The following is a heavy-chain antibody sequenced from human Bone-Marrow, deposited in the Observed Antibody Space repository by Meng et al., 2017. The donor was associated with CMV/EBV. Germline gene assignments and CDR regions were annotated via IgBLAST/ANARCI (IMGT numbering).Heavy chain of an antibody. CDR3: AREDDFLDWFDP. CDR1: GFTVSSNY. J-gene: IGHJ5*02. V-gene: IGHV3-66*02. CDR2: IYSGGST. Sequence: EVQLVESGGGLVQPVGSLRLSCAASGFTVSSNYMSWVRQAPGKGLEWVSVIYSGGSTYYADSVKGRCTISRDNSKNTLYLQMNSLRAEDTAVYYCAREDDFLDWFDPWGQGTLVTVSS. D-gene: IGHD3-3*01.